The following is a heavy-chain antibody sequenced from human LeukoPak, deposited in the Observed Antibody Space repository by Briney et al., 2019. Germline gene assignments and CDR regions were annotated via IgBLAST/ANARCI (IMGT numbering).Heavy chain of an antibody. CDR2: ISAYNGNT. D-gene: IGHD1-26*01. V-gene: IGHV1-18*01. CDR3: ARDLYSGSYNPFNY. J-gene: IGHJ4*02. Sequence: ASVKVSCKASGYTFTSYGISWVRQAPGQGLEWMGWISAYNGNTNYAQKLQGRVTMTTDTSTSTAYMELRSLRSDDTAVYYCARDLYSGSYNPFNYWGRGTLVTVSS. CDR1: GYTFTSYG.